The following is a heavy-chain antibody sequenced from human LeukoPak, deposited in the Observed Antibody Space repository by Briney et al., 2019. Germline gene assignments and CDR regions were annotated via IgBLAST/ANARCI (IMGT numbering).Heavy chain of an antibody. CDR2: IVSIFNTA. CDR3: ARGHTVVTPHFDY. CDR1: GGTFSSYA. V-gene: IGHV1-69*06. Sequence: ASVKVSCKASGGTFSSYAINWVRQAPGQGLEWMGGIVSIFNTADYAQKFQGRVTITADTSTSTAYMELSRLRSDDTAVYYCARGHTVVTPHFDYWGQGTLVTVSS. J-gene: IGHJ4*02. D-gene: IGHD4-23*01.